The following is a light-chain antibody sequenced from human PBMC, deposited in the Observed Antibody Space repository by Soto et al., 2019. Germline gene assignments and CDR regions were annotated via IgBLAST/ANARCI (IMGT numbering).Light chain of an antibody. CDR2: AAS. Sequence: DIQMTQSPSSLSASVGDRVTITCRASRGINYYLAWYQQKPGKVPSLLIYAASTLQSGVPSRFSGSGSGTDFTLTISSLQPDDVATYYCQKYNSAPLTFGGGTKVEIK. CDR1: RGINYY. V-gene: IGKV1-27*01. J-gene: IGKJ4*01. CDR3: QKYNSAPLT.